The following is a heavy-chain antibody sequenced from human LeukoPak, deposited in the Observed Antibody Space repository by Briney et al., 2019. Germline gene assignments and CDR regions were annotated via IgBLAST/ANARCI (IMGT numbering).Heavy chain of an antibody. V-gene: IGHV3-21*01. J-gene: IGHJ4*02. CDR2: ISSSSSYI. CDR1: GFTFSSYA. D-gene: IGHD6-19*01. Sequence: GGSLRLSCAASGFTFSSYAMHWVRQAPGKGLEWVSSISSSSSYIYYADSVKGRFTISRDNAKNSLYLQMNSLRAEDTAVYYCARYSSGWALDYWGQGTLVTVSS. CDR3: ARYSSGWALDY.